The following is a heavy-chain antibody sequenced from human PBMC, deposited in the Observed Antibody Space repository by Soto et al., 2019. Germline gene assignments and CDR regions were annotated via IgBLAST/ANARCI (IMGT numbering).Heavy chain of an antibody. D-gene: IGHD1-1*01. V-gene: IGHV4-34*01. CDR2: INHSGST. CDR1: GGSFSGYY. CDR3: ARGPGTL. J-gene: IGHJ4*02. Sequence: WETLSLTCAVYGGSFSGYYWSWIRQPPGKGLEWIGEINHSGSTNYNPSLKSRVTISVDTSKNQFSLKLSSVTAADTAVYYCARGPGTLWGQGTLLTVSS.